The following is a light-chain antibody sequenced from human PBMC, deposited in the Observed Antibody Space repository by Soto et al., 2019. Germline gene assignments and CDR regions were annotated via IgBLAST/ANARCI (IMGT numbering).Light chain of an antibody. V-gene: IGLV2-14*01. J-gene: IGLJ1*01. CDR2: EVS. CDR1: SSDFGDYDC. Sequence: LTQPASVSGSPGQSITISCTGTSSDFGDYDCVSWYLQHPGKVPKLMIYEVSNRPSGVSNRFSGSKSGNTASLTISGLQAEDEADYYCSSYTGSSTLVFGTGTKVTVL. CDR3: SSYTGSSTLV.